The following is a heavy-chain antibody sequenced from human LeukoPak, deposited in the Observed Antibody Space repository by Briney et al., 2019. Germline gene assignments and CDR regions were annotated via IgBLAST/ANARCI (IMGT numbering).Heavy chain of an antibody. CDR1: GGSISSSTYY. J-gene: IGHJ4*02. D-gene: IGHD6-19*01. CDR2: TYSGGSA. V-gene: IGHV4-39*01. Sequence: AETLCLTCSVSGGSISSSTYYWGWIRQPPGKGLEWIGSTYSGGSAYYNPSLKSRITISVDTSKNQFSLRLTSVTAADTAVYYCARHRWLAQSGVWDRSIDYWGQGTLVTVSS. CDR3: ARHRWLAQSGVWDRSIDY.